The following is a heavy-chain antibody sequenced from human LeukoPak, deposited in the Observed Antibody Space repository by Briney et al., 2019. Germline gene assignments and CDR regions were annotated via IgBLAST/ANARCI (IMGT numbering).Heavy chain of an antibody. J-gene: IGHJ4*02. D-gene: IGHD3-10*01. CDR2: ISGSGGST. V-gene: IGHV3-23*01. CDR3: AKAKLLWFGESQYYFDY. CDR1: GFTFSSYA. Sequence: GGSLRLSCAASGFTFSSYAMSWVRQAPEKGLEWVSAISGSGGSTYYADSVKGRFTISRDNSKNTLYLQMNSLRAEDTAVYYCAKAKLLWFGESQYYFDYWGQGTLVTVSS.